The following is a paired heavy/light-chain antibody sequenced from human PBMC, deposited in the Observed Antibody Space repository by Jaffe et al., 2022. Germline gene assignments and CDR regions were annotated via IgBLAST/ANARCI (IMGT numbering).Heavy chain of an antibody. V-gene: IGHV3-7*05. CDR2: IKDDGSEK. CDR3: ARAYDYVWGSYRQSDY. J-gene: IGHJ4*02. Sequence: EVQLVESGGGLVQPGGSLRLSCVASGFTFNRYWMSWVRQAPGKGLEWVANIKDDGSEKYYVDSVKGRFTISRDNAKNSLYVQMNSLRSEDTAVYYCARAYDYVWGSYRQSDYWGQGTLVTVSS. CDR1: GFTFNRYW. D-gene: IGHD3-16*02.
Light chain of an antibody. Sequence: DIQMTQSPSSLSASVGDRVTIPCRASQTTNNYINWYQQKPGKAPKLLIYDASILQSGVPSRFSGSGSGTDFTLTISSLQPEDFATYYCQQSYRTPWTFGQGTKVEIK. V-gene: IGKV1-39*01. CDR3: QQSYRTPWT. J-gene: IGKJ1*01. CDR2: DAS. CDR1: QTTNNY.